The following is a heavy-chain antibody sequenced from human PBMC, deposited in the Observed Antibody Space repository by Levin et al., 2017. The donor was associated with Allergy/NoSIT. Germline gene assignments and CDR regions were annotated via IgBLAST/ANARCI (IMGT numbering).Heavy chain of an antibody. CDR2: IYYSGST. CDR1: GGSISSSSYY. J-gene: IGHJ4*02. V-gene: IGHV4-39*01. D-gene: IGHD4-17*01. Sequence: LRLSCTVSGGSISSSSYYWGWIRQPPGKGLEWIGSIYYSGSTYYNPSLKSRVTISVDTSKNQFSLKLSSVTAADTAVYYCASNYGVTDYWGQGTLVTVSS. CDR3: ASNYGVTDY.